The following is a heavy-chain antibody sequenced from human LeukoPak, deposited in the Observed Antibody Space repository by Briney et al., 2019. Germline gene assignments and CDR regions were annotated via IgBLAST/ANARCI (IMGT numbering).Heavy chain of an antibody. V-gene: IGHV3-74*01. CDR1: GFTFSSYW. D-gene: IGHD3-10*01. CDR2: INSDGSST. J-gene: IGHJ6*02. CDR3: AREGITMVRGPLDV. Sequence: PGGSLRLSCAASGFTFSSYWMHWVRQAPGKGLVWVSRINSDGSSTSYADSVKGRFTISIDNAKNTLYLQMNSLRAEDTAVYYCAREGITMVRGPLDVWGQGTTVTVSS.